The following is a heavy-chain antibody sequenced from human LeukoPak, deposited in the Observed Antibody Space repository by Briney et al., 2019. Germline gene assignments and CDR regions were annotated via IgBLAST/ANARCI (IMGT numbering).Heavy chain of an antibody. CDR1: GGSISSSSYY. D-gene: IGHD1-26*01. Sequence: PSETLSLTCTVSGGSISSSSYYWGWIRQPPGKGLEWIGYISYTGSPNYNPSLKSRITISVDPSKNQFSLRLTSVTAADTAVYYCAREPREQMDGAVFDYWGQGTLVTVSS. J-gene: IGHJ4*02. V-gene: IGHV4-61*01. CDR2: ISYTGSP. CDR3: AREPREQMDGAVFDY.